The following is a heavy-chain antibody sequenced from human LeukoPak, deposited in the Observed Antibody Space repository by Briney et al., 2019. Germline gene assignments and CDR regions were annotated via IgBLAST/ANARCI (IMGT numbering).Heavy chain of an antibody. V-gene: IGHV4-34*01. CDR2: INHSGST. D-gene: IGHD6-19*01. J-gene: IGHJ3*02. CDR3: ARDIAVAGHSDAFDI. Sequence: SETPSLTCAVYGGSFSGYSWSWIRQPPGKGLEWIGEINHSGSTIYNPSLKSRVTISVDTSKNQFSLKLSSVTAADTAVYYCARDIAVAGHSDAFDIWGQGTMVTVSS. CDR1: GGSFSGYS.